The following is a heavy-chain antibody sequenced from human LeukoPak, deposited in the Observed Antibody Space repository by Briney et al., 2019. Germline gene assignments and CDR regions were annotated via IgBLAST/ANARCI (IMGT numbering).Heavy chain of an antibody. V-gene: IGHV4-39*07. CDR2: SYYRGST. D-gene: IGHD6-13*01. CDR3: ARISSSNWYNERGAFDV. Sequence: SETLSLTCTVPGGSISSSRYYWGCMRQPPGKGLDWIGSSYYRGSTYYNPSIKSRVTISVDTSNNQFSLKLRSVTAADAAVYYCARISSSNWYNERGAFDVWGQGTMVTVSS. J-gene: IGHJ3*01. CDR1: GGSISSSRYY.